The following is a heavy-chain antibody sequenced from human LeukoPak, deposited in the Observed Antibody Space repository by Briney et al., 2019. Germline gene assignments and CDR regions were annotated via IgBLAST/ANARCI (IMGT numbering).Heavy chain of an antibody. V-gene: IGHV4-38-2*02. CDR1: GYSISSGYY. Sequence: SETLSLTCTVSGYSISSGYYWGWIRQPPGKGLEWIGSIYHSGSTNYNPSLKSRVTISVDTSKNQFSLKLSSVTAADTAVYYCARTLRYCSSTSCYWFDPWGQGTLVTVSS. D-gene: IGHD2-2*01. CDR2: IYHSGST. J-gene: IGHJ5*02. CDR3: ARTLRYCSSTSCYWFDP.